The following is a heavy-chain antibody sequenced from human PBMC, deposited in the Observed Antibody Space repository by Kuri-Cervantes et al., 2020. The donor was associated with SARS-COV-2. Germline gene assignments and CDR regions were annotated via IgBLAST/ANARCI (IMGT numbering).Heavy chain of an antibody. Sequence: SDTLSLTCTASGGPISSYAWSWIRQPPGKGLEWIAYISYSGSTNYNPSLKSRDTISVDTSKNHFSLKLSSVTAADTAPYYCARERNSAIDYWGQGTLVTVSS. CDR2: ISYSGST. V-gene: IGHV4-59*01. CDR3: ARERNSAIDY. J-gene: IGHJ4*02. CDR1: GGPISSYA. D-gene: IGHD4-11*01.